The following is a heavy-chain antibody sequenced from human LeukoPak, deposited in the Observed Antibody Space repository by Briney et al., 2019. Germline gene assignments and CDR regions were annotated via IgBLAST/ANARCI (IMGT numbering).Heavy chain of an antibody. V-gene: IGHV4-39*01. CDR1: GGSISISNYY. CDR2: ISYSGT. Sequence: SETLSLTCSVSGGSISISNYYWGWIRQPPGRGLEWIGSISYSGTYYNPSLKSRLTISVDTSKNHFSLNLRSVTAADTAVYYCARRTSNPVGAIDYWGQGTLVTVSS. CDR3: ARRTSNPVGAIDY. J-gene: IGHJ4*02. D-gene: IGHD1-26*01.